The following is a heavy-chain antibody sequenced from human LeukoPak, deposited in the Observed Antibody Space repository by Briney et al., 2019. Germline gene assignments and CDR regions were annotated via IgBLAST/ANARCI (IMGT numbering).Heavy chain of an antibody. CDR2: IYYSGST. Sequence: SETLSLTCTVSGGSISSYYWNWIRQPPGKGLEWIGYIYYSGSTNYNPSLKSRVTISINTSKNQFSLKLSSVTAADTAVYYCTTGGADTGRFDIWGQGTMVTVSS. V-gene: IGHV4-59*01. D-gene: IGHD1-1*01. CDR1: GGSISSYY. J-gene: IGHJ3*02. CDR3: TTGGADTGRFDI.